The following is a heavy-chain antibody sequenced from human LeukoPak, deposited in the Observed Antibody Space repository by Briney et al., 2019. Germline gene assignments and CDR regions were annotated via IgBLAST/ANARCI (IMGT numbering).Heavy chain of an antibody. V-gene: IGHV3-48*04. D-gene: IGHD3-10*01. Sequence: GGSLRLSCAASGFSFSSHSMNWVRQAPGKGLEWVSYISHTGSTMSYADSVKGRFTISRDNARNSLYLQMNSLRAEDTAVYYCAIPPLSGTGSSRPLAGMDVWGQGITVTVSS. J-gene: IGHJ6*02. CDR1: GFSFSSHS. CDR3: AIPPLSGTGSSRPLAGMDV. CDR2: ISHTGSTM.